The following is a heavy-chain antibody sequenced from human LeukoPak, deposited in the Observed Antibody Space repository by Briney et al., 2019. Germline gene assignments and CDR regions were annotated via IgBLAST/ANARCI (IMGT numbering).Heavy chain of an antibody. J-gene: IGHJ4*02. CDR1: GFNFSIYP. CDR2: ISGSGGST. CDR3: AKSPLAVAPGDYFDY. D-gene: IGHD6-19*01. Sequence: GGSLRLSCTTSGFNFSIYPMTWVRQAPGKGLEWVSAISGSGGSTYYADSVKGRFTISRDNSKNTLYLQMNSLGVEDTAVYYCAKSPLAVAPGDYFDYWGQGTRVTVSS. V-gene: IGHV3-23*01.